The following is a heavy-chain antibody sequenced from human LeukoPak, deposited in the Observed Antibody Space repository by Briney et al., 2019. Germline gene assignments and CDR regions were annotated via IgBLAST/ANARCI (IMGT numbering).Heavy chain of an antibody. CDR2: IYYSGST. Sequence: SETLSLTCTVSGDSISSYYWTWIRQPPGKGLEWIGYIYYSGSTNYNPSLKSRATISIDTSKNQFSLKLSSVTAADTAVYYCARGYHDFSGYWLSYFDYWGQGTLVTVSS. CDR1: GDSISSYY. J-gene: IGHJ4*02. D-gene: IGHD3-22*01. V-gene: IGHV4-59*01. CDR3: ARGYHDFSGYWLSYFDY.